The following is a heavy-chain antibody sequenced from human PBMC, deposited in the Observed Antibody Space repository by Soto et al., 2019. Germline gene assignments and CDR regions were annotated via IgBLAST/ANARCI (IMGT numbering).Heavy chain of an antibody. CDR1: GFTFSSYA. CDR3: ARVAGGAIPYFDY. CDR2: ISYDGSNK. Sequence: QVQLVESGGGVVQPGRSLRLSCAASGFTFSSYAMHWVRQAPGKGLEWVAVISYDGSNKYYADSVKGRFTISRDNSKNTLYLQTNSLRAEDTAVYYCARVAGGAIPYFDYWGQGTLVTVSS. D-gene: IGHD3-16*02. J-gene: IGHJ4*02. V-gene: IGHV3-30-3*01.